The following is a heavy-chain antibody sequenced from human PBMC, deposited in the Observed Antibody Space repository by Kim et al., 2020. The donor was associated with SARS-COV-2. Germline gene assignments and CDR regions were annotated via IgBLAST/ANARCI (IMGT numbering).Heavy chain of an antibody. CDR3: VKDQYGSLDY. J-gene: IGHJ4*02. CDR2: SNI. V-gene: IGHV3-30*02. D-gene: IGHD3-10*01. Sequence: SNIKYADFVKGRFAISRDNSKNTLYLEMNSLRPEDTAVYYCVKDQYGSLDYWGQGILVTVSS.